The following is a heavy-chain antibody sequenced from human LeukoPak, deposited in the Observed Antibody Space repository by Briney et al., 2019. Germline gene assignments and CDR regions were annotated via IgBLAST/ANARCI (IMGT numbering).Heavy chain of an antibody. CDR1: GGSFSGYY. V-gene: IGHV4-34*01. J-gene: IGHJ4*02. CDR3: ARQAAVPGEEKFDN. CDR2: INHSGST. Sequence: SETLSLTCGVYGGSFSGYYWSWIRQPPGKGLEWFGEINHSGSTNYNPSLKSRVTISVDTSKNQFSLKLNSVTAADTAVYYCARQAAVPGEEKFDNWGQGTLVTVSS. D-gene: IGHD6-19*01.